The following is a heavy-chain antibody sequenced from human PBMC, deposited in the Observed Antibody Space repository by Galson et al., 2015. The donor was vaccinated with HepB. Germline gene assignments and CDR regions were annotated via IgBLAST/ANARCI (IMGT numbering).Heavy chain of an antibody. J-gene: IGHJ4*02. Sequence: SLRLSCAASGFTFSSYAMHWVRQAPGKGLEWVAVISYDESNKYYADSVKGRFTISRDNSKNTLYLQMNSLRAEDTAVYYCARYPTTHYYGSGSLDYWGQGTLVTVSS. CDR1: GFTFSSYA. D-gene: IGHD3-10*01. V-gene: IGHV3-30*04. CDR3: ARYPTTHYYGSGSLDY. CDR2: ISYDESNK.